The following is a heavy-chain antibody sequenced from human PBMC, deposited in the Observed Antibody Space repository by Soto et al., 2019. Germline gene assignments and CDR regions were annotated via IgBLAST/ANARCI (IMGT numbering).Heavy chain of an antibody. CDR2: INPATGPA. J-gene: IGHJ3*02. CDR1: GYPVTAYY. D-gene: IGHD3-3*01. Sequence: QLHLVQSGAVVKKPGASVTVSCSASGYPVTAYYMHWVRQAPGRGLEWMGGINPATGPAKYTQTFHCRGTMNRDTSKSSGFIELSGLSSEDTAVFYCARGGEVGVAGSAAFDMWGQGTLVTVSS. CDR3: ARGGEVGVAGSAAFDM. V-gene: IGHV1-2*02.